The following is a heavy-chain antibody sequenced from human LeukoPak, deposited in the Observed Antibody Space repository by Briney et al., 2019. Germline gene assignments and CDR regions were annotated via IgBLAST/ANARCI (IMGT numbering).Heavy chain of an antibody. J-gene: IGHJ4*02. CDR2: IYYSGST. CDR3: ARDRNRAGLLDY. D-gene: IGHD6-13*01. CDR1: GGSISSYY. Sequence: KPSETLSLTCTVSGGSISSYYWSWIRQPPGKGLERIGYIYYSGSTNYNPSLKSRVTISVDTSKNQFSLKLSSVTAADTAVYYCARDRNRAGLLDYWGQGTLVTVSS. V-gene: IGHV4-59*01.